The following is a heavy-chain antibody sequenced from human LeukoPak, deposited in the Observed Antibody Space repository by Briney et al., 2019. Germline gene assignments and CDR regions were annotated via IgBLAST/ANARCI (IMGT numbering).Heavy chain of an antibody. V-gene: IGHV4-59*08. CDR3: ARRSVPYYFDY. CDR1: GGSISSYY. J-gene: IGHJ4*02. D-gene: IGHD4-17*01. Sequence: PSETLSLTCTVSGGSISSYYWSWIRQPPGKGLEWIGYIYYSGSTNYNPSLKSRVTISVDTSKNQFSLKLSSVTAADTAVYYCARRSVPYYFDYWGQGTQVTVSS. CDR2: IYYSGST.